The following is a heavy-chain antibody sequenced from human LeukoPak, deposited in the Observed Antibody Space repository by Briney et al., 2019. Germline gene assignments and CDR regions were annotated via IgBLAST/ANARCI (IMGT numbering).Heavy chain of an antibody. CDR1: GYTFTSYY. V-gene: IGHV1-46*01. D-gene: IGHD4-17*01. CDR2: INPSGGST. J-gene: IGHJ5*02. CDR3: ARELTTVTSWFDP. Sequence: ASVKVSCKASGYTFTSYYMHWVRQAPGQGLEWMGIINPSGGSTSYAQKLQGRVTMTRDTSTSTVYMELSSLRSEDTAVYYCARELTTVTSWFDPWGQGTLVTVSS.